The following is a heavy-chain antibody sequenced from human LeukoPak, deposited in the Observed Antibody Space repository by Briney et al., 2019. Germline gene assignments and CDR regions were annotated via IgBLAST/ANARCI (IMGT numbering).Heavy chain of an antibody. Sequence: SETLSLTCTVSGGSISSYYWSWIRQPPGKGLEWIGYIYYSGSTNYNPSLKSRVTISVDTSKNQFSLKLSSVAAADTAVYYCARVATGPSPFLWGQGTLVTVSS. CDR1: GGSISSYY. CDR3: ARVATGPSPFL. J-gene: IGHJ4*02. D-gene: IGHD5-24*01. CDR2: IYYSGST. V-gene: IGHV4-59*01.